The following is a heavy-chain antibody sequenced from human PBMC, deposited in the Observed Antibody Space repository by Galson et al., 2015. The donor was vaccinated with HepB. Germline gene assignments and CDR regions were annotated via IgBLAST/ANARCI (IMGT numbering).Heavy chain of an antibody. CDR3: ARGRSYCDY. V-gene: IGHV4-59*01. CDR2: IYYSGST. CDR1: GGSISSYY. D-gene: IGHD3-10*01. J-gene: IGHJ4*02. Sequence: LSLTCTVSGGSISSYYWSWIRQPPGKGLEWIGYIYYSGSTNYNPSLKSRVTISVDTSKNQFSLKLSSVTAADTAVYYCARGRSYCDYWGQGTLVTVSS.